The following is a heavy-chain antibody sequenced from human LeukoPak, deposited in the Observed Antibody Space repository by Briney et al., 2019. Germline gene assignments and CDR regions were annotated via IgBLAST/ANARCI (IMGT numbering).Heavy chain of an antibody. CDR1: GFTVSSNY. CDR3: ARGYSSSWYD. CDR2: IFTGGTT. V-gene: IGHV3-53*01. D-gene: IGHD6-13*01. J-gene: IGHJ4*02. Sequence: GGSLRLSCAASGFTVSSNYVSWVRQVPGKGLELVSVIFTGGTTYYADSVRDRFTISRDNSKSTLFLQMNSLRAGDTAMYYCARGYSSSWYDWGQGTLVTVSS.